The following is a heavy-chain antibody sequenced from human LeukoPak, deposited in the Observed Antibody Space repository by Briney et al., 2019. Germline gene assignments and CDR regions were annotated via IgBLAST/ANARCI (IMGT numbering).Heavy chain of an antibody. CDR2: ISVYNGDT. D-gene: IGHD3-10*01. V-gene: IGHV1-18*04. J-gene: IGHJ4*02. CDR1: GYTFVSYG. Sequence: ASVKVSCKASGYTFVSYGITWVRQAPGQGLEWMGWISVYNGDTKYAQNLQGRVTLTTDTFTSTAYMELRSLRSDDTAVYYCVRGGGFNSGFEYWGQGTLVIVSS. CDR3: VRGGGFNSGFEY.